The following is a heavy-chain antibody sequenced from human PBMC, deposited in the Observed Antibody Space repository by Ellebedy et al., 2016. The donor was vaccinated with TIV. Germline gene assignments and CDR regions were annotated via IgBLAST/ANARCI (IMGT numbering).Heavy chain of an antibody. V-gene: IGHV3-23*01. CDR3: ARDGEDYDSSGYYYESIRPFDY. CDR2: ISGSGGST. J-gene: IGHJ4*02. Sequence: PGGSLRLSCAASGFTFSSYAMSWVRQAPGKGLEWVSAISGSGGSTYYADSVKGRFTISRDNAKNSLYLQMNSLRAEDTALYYCARDGEDYDSSGYYYESIRPFDYWGQGTLVTVSS. D-gene: IGHD3-22*01. CDR1: GFTFSSYA.